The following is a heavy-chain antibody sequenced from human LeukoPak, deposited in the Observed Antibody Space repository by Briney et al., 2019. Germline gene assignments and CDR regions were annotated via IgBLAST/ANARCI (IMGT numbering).Heavy chain of an antibody. J-gene: IGHJ3*02. Sequence: PSETLSLTCTVSGGSISSSGYYWGWIRQPPGTGLEWIGSIYYSGSTYYNPSLKSRVAISVDTSKNQFSLKLSSVTAADTAVYYCAREGGGFDIWGQGTMVTVSS. CDR2: IYYSGST. V-gene: IGHV4-39*07. D-gene: IGHD3-16*01. CDR1: GGSISSSGYY. CDR3: AREGGGFDI.